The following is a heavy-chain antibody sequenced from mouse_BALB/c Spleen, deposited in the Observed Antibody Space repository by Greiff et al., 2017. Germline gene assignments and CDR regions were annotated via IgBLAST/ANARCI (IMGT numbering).Heavy chain of an antibody. CDR1: GFTFSDYG. D-gene: IGHD2-10*02. CDR2: ISNLAYSI. V-gene: IGHV5-15*02. J-gene: IGHJ4*01. CDR3: ARKGKYGNSYYAMDY. Sequence: EVKVVESGGGLVQPGGSRKLSCAASGFTFSDYGMAWVRQAPGKGPEWVAFISNLAYSIYYADTVTGRFTISRENAKNTLYLEMSSLRSEDTAMYYCARKGKYGNSYYAMDYWGQGTSVTVSS.